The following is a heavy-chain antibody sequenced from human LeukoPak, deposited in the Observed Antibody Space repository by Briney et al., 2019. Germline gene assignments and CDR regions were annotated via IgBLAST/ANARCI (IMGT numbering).Heavy chain of an antibody. CDR1: GFTFSSYS. V-gene: IGHV3-21*01. D-gene: IGHD6-19*01. J-gene: IGHJ4*02. Sequence: PGGSLRLSCAASGFTFSSYSMNWFRQAPGKGLEWVSSISSSSSYIYYADSVKGRFTISRDNAKNSLYLQMNSLRAEDTAVYYCARGYSSGWYYFDYWGQGTLVTVSS. CDR2: ISSSSSYI. CDR3: ARGYSSGWYYFDY.